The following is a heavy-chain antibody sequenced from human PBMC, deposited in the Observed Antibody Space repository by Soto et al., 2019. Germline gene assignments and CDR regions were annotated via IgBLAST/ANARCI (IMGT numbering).Heavy chain of an antibody. CDR2: ISGSTSTI. J-gene: IGHJ4*02. CDR1: GFTFSTYS. CDR3: ARGHSIDY. V-gene: IGHV3-48*01. D-gene: IGHD5-18*01. Sequence: GGSLRLSCAASGFTFSTYSMNWVRQAPGKGLEWLSYISGSTSTIYYADSVEGRFTISRDNARNSLYLQMNSLRAEDTAVYYCARGHSIDYWGQGTLVTVSS.